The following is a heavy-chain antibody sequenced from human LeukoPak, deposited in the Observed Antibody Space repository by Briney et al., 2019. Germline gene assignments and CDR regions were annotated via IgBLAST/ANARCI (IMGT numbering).Heavy chain of an antibody. CDR1: GFTFSSYA. CDR2: ISYDGSNK. Sequence: GGSLRLSCAASGFTFSSYAMHWVRQAPGKGLEWVALISYDGSNKYYADSVKGRFTISRDNSKNTLYLQMNSLRAEDTAVYYCVRGEYYYDSSGRGFDLWGRGTLVTVSS. D-gene: IGHD3-22*01. CDR3: VRGEYYYDSSGRGFDL. V-gene: IGHV3-30-3*01. J-gene: IGHJ2*01.